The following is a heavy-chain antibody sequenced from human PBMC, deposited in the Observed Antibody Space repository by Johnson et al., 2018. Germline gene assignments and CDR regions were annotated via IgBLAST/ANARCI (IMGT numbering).Heavy chain of an antibody. J-gene: IGHJ6*03. CDR1: GFTFGTSA. CDR2: ISYDENNK. V-gene: IGHV3-30*03. D-gene: IGHD4-23*01. CDR3: ARGSGYYGGTGYMDV. Sequence: QVQLVESGGGVVQPGRSLRLSCAASGFTFGTSAMHWVRQAPGKGLEWVAAISYDENNKYYSDSLRGRFTISRDNSKNTRFRQMTGLRTADTAVYDWARGSGYYGGTGYMDVWGKGTTVTVSS.